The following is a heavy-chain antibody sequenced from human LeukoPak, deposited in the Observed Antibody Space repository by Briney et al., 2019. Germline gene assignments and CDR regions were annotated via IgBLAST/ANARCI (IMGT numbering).Heavy chain of an antibody. V-gene: IGHV3-30*18. J-gene: IGHJ4*02. CDR2: ISYDGINI. D-gene: IGHD2-2*01. Sequence: GGSLRLSCAASGFTFSSYAMHWVRQAPGKGLDWVALISYDGINIYYADSVKGRFTISRDNSKNTLFLQMNSLRVEDTAVYYCAKGYCSSTSCLKTDWGQGTLVTVSS. CDR3: AKGYCSSTSCLKTD. CDR1: GFTFSSYA.